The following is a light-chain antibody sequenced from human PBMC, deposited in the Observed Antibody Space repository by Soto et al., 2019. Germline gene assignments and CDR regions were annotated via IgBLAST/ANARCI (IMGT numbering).Light chain of an antibody. CDR3: QQYGSSPGT. CDR1: QRVSGNY. CDR2: HAS. Sequence: EIVLTQSPGTLSLSPGERATLSCRASQRVSGNYLAWYQQKPGQAPRLLIYHASNRATGIPDRFSGSGSGTDFTLTISRLEPEDFAVFYCQQYGSSPGTFGQGTKVDIK. V-gene: IGKV3-20*01. J-gene: IGKJ1*01.